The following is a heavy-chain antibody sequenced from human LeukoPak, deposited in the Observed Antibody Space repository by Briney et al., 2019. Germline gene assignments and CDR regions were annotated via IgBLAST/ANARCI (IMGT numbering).Heavy chain of an antibody. D-gene: IGHD2-21*02. CDR1: GFTFSSYW. J-gene: IGHJ6*02. CDR3: ARDCGGDCYYYYGMDV. CDR2: INSDGSST. V-gene: IGHV3-74*01. Sequence: GGALRLSCAASGFTFSSYWMHWVRQAPGKGLVWVSRINSDGSSTSYADSVKGRFTISRGNAKNTLYLQMNSLRAEATAVYYCARDCGGDCYYYYGMDVWGQGTTVTVSS.